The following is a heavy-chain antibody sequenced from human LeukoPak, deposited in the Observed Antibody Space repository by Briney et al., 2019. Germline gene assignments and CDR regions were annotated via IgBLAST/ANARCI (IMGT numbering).Heavy chain of an antibody. CDR2: ICYSGIS. V-gene: IGHV4-30-4*07. CDR1: SVSISGGGYC. Sequence: SETLSLTCAVSSVSISGGGYCWNWIRQPPRKGLEWIGYICYSGISYYNPSLKSRLTMSLGTSNNHFSLHLTSVTAADTAVYYCARQVGRGTQVYYMDVWGKGTTVTVSS. D-gene: IGHD3-16*01. J-gene: IGHJ6*03. CDR3: ARQVGRGTQVYYMDV.